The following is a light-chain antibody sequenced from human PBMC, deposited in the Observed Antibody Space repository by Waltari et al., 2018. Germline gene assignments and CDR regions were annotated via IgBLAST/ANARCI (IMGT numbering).Light chain of an antibody. Sequence: DTQLTQCTPSLSAAVGDRITIPCRASQSISNNLNLYQQKAGKAHKRLIYAASSLQSGVPSRFSGSGSGTDFTLTILSLQPDDFATYYCQQSYSTPPRTFGQGTKVENK. CDR3: QQSYSTPPRT. CDR2: AAS. V-gene: IGKV1-39*01. J-gene: IGKJ1*01. CDR1: QSISNN.